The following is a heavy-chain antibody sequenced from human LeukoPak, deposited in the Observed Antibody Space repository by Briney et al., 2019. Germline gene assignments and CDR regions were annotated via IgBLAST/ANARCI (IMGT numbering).Heavy chain of an antibody. CDR2: IYPGDSDT. Sequence: GESLKISCKGSGYSFTSYWIGWVRQMPGKGLEWMGIIYPGDSDTRYSPSSQGQVTISADKSISTAYLQWSSLKASDTAMYYCARFLYCGGDCYSGQDYWGQGTLVTVSS. J-gene: IGHJ4*02. CDR1: GYSFTSYW. CDR3: ARFLYCGGDCYSGQDY. D-gene: IGHD2-21*02. V-gene: IGHV5-51*01.